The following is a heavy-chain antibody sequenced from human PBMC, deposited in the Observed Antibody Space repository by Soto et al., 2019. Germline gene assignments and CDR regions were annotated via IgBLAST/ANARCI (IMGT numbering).Heavy chain of an antibody. Sequence: PGGSLRLSCGASGFTFSDYGMHWVRQAPGKGLEWVAVISYDERNKYYADSVKGRFTIPRDNSKKTLYLQMNSLRAEDTAMYYCANTNYDFWGMDVWGQGTTVTVYS. CDR1: GFTFSDYG. J-gene: IGHJ6*02. D-gene: IGHD3-3*01. V-gene: IGHV3-30*18. CDR3: ANTNYDFWGMDV. CDR2: ISYDERNK.